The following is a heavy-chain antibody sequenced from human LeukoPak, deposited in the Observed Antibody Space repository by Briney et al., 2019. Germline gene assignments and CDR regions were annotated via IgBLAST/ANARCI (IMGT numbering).Heavy chain of an antibody. V-gene: IGHV3-66*01. Sequence: GGSLRLSCAASGFTVSSNYMGWVRQAPGKGLEWVSVIYSGGDTYYTDSVKGRFTISRDNSNNMIFLEMSSPKAEDTAVYYCAKERSLEIAVAGTIFDYWGQGTLVTVSS. J-gene: IGHJ4*02. D-gene: IGHD6-19*01. CDR2: IYSGGDT. CDR1: GFTVSSNY. CDR3: AKERSLEIAVAGTIFDY.